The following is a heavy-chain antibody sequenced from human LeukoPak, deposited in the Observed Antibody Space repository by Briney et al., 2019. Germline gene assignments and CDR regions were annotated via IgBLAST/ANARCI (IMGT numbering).Heavy chain of an antibody. V-gene: IGHV4-39*01. Sequence: SETLSLTFTVSGGSISSSSYYLGWIRQPPGKGLEWIGSIYDSENTYYNPSLKSRVTISVDTSKNQFSLKLSSVTAADTAVYYCARGTRFLTGWNYFDYWGQGSLVTVSS. CDR3: ARGTRFLTGWNYFDY. CDR2: IYDSENT. D-gene: IGHD3-9*01. CDR1: GGSISSSSYY. J-gene: IGHJ4*02.